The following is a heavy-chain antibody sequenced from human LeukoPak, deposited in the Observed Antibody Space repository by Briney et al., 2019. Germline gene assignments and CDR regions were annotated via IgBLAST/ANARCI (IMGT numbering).Heavy chain of an antibody. D-gene: IGHD6-13*01. CDR3: ARGIAAAGTVDY. V-gene: IGHV4-39*01. J-gene: IGHJ4*02. CDR1: GGSISSSSYY. CDR2: IYYSGST. Sequence: SETLSLTCTVSGGSISSSSYYWGWIRQPPGKGLEWIGSIYYSGSTYYNPSLKSRVTISVDTSKNQFSLKLSSVTAADTAVYYCARGIAAAGTVDYWAREPWSPSPQ.